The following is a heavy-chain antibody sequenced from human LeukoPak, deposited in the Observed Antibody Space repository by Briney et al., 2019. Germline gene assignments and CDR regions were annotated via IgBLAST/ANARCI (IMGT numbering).Heavy chain of an antibody. CDR3: ARDRAPPHYDYVWGSYRPDAFDI. J-gene: IGHJ3*02. CDR2: ISYDGSNK. V-gene: IGHV3-30-3*01. Sequence: GRSLRLSCAASGFTFSSYAMHWVRQAPGKGLEWVAVISYDGSNKYYADSVKGRFTISRDNSKNTLYLQMNSLRAEDTAVYYCARDRAPPHYDYVWGSYRPDAFDIWGQGTMVTVSS. D-gene: IGHD3-16*02. CDR1: GFTFSSYA.